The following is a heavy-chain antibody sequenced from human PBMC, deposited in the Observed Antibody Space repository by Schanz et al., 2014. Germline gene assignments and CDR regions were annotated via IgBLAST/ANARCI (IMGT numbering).Heavy chain of an antibody. Sequence: QVQLVQSGAEVKKPGASVKVSCKASGYTFTAYYMEWVRQAPGQGLEWMGWINPNNGGTSYPQSFQGRVTMTTDTSISTAYMELRRLTSDDTAIFYCARGASKLSGSGAYFRIDYWGQGALVSVSS. CDR2: INPNNGGT. CDR3: ARGASKLSGSGAYFRIDY. V-gene: IGHV1-2*02. J-gene: IGHJ4*02. D-gene: IGHD3-16*01. CDR1: GYTFTAYY.